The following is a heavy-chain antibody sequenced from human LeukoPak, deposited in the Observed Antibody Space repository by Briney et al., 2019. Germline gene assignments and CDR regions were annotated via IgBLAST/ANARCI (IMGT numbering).Heavy chain of an antibody. D-gene: IGHD2-8*01. CDR2: IRYDGSNK. J-gene: IGHJ4*02. CDR3: AKDRYCTIGVCYRFDY. Sequence: GGSLRLSCAASGFTFSSYGMHWVRQAPGKGLEWVAFIRYDGSNKYYADSVKGRFTISRDNSKNTLYLQMNSLRAEDTAVYYCAKDRYCTIGVCYRFDYWGQGTLVTVSS. CDR1: GFTFSSYG. V-gene: IGHV3-30*02.